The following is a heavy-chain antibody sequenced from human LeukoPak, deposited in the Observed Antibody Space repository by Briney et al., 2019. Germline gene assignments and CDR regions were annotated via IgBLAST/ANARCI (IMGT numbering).Heavy chain of an antibody. CDR2: IYYSGRA. Sequence: SETLSLTCTVSGGSISSDYWSWIRQPPGKGLEWVGYIYYSGRAFYNPSLKSRVTMSVDTSKNQFSLKLSSVTAADTAIYYCARGFYSPAYWGQGTLVTVSS. CDR1: GGSISSDY. V-gene: IGHV4-59*01. D-gene: IGHD4-11*01. J-gene: IGHJ4*02. CDR3: ARGFYSPAY.